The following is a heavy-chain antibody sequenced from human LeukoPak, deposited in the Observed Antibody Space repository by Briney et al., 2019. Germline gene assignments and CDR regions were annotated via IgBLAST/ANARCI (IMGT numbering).Heavy chain of an antibody. CDR1: GFTFSDYY. D-gene: IGHD3-22*01. Sequence: GGSLRLSCAASGFTFSDYYMSWIRQAPGKGLEWVSYISSSGSTIYYADSVKGRFTISRDNAKNSLYLQMNSLRAENTAVYYCARELRSLRADMDVWGKGTTVTVSS. CDR2: ISSSGSTI. CDR3: ARELRSLRADMDV. J-gene: IGHJ6*03. V-gene: IGHV3-11*04.